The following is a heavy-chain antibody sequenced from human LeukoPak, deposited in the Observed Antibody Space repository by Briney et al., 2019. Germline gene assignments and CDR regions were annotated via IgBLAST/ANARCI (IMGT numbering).Heavy chain of an antibody. V-gene: IGHV3-33*06. D-gene: IGHD4-11*01. Sequence: GRSLRLSCAASRFTFSHYGMHWVHQAPGKGLEWVAVIWNDGSNKYYADSVKGRFTVSRDNSQNRLYLQMNSLRPEDTAVYYCAKDAQRGFDYSNSLENWGQGTLVTVSS. J-gene: IGHJ4*02. CDR2: IWNDGSNK. CDR1: RFTFSHYG. CDR3: AKDAQRGFDYSNSLEN.